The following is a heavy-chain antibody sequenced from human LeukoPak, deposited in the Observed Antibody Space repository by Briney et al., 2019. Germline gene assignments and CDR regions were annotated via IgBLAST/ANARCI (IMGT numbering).Heavy chain of an antibody. V-gene: IGHV3-30*18. CDR1: GFTFSSYG. J-gene: IGHJ4*02. CDR2: ISYDGSNK. D-gene: IGHD3-10*01. CDR3: AKDRMVRGALDY. Sequence: GGSLRLSCAASGFTFSSYGMHWVRQAPGKGLEWEAVISYDGSNKYYADSVKGRFTISRDNSKNTLYLQMNSLRAEDTAVYYCAKDRMVRGALDYWGQGTLVTVSS.